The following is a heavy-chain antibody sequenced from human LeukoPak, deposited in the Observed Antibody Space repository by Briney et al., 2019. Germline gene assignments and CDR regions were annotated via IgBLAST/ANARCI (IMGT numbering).Heavy chain of an antibody. CDR3: ARDPPPDYGDYFDY. V-gene: IGHV3-48*03. CDR1: GFTFSSYE. J-gene: IGHJ4*01. D-gene: IGHD4-17*01. Sequence: PGGSLRLSCAASGFTFSSYEMNWVRQAPGKGLEWVSYISSSGSTIYYADSVKGRFTISRDNAKNSLYLQMNSLRAEDTAVYYCARDPPPDYGDYFDYWGHGTLVTVSS. CDR2: ISSSGSTI.